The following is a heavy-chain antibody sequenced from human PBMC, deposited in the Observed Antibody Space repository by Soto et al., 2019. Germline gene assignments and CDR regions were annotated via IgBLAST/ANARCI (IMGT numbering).Heavy chain of an antibody. D-gene: IGHD6-6*01. Sequence: QVQLQQWGAGLLKPSETLSLTCAVYGGSFSGYYWSWIRQPPGKGLEWIGEINHSGSTNYNPSLKSRVTISVDTSKNQFSLKLSSVTAADTAVYYCARVGAARPFSYYYYGMDVWGQGTTVTVSS. V-gene: IGHV4-34*01. J-gene: IGHJ6*02. CDR1: GGSFSGYY. CDR3: ARVGAARPFSYYYYGMDV. CDR2: INHSGST.